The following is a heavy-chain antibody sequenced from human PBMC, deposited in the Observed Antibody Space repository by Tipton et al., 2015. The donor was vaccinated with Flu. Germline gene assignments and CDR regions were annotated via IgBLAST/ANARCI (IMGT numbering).Heavy chain of an antibody. Sequence: RSLRLFCAASGFTFSSHGMHWVRQAPGKGLEWVALIKDDGTEKYFADSVKGRFTISRDNFKNTLYLQMNSVRAEDTAVYYCAKVIPELVAGLDYWGQGTLVTVSS. CDR2: IKDDGTEK. V-gene: IGHV3-30*12. CDR3: AKVIPELVAGLDY. CDR1: GFTFSSHG. J-gene: IGHJ4*02. D-gene: IGHD6-19*01.